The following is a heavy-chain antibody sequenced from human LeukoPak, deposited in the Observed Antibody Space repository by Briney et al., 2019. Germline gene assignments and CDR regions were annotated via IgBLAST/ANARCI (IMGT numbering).Heavy chain of an antibody. CDR1: GLTFSSYG. J-gene: IGHJ4*02. V-gene: IGHV3-30*02. CDR3: AKDCSSTSCSYYFDY. CDR2: IRYDGSNK. D-gene: IGHD2-2*01. Sequence: GGSLRLSCAASGLTFSSYGMHWVRQAPGKGLEWVAFIRYDGSNKYYADSVKGRFTISRDNSKNTLYLQMNSLRAEDTAVYYCAKDCSSTSCSYYFDYWGQGTLVTVSS.